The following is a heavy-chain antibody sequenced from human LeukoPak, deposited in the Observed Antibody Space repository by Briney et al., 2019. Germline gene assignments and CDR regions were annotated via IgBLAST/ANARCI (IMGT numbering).Heavy chain of an antibody. J-gene: IGHJ4*02. CDR3: AKAAGYSSGWADY. CDR1: GFTFDDYA. CDR2: ISWNSGSI. V-gene: IGHV3-9*01. D-gene: IGHD6-19*01. Sequence: GGSLRLSCAASGFTFDDYAMHWVRQAPGKGLEWVSGISWNSGSIGYADSVKGRSTISRDNAKNSLYLQMNSLRAEDTALYYCAKAAGYSSGWADYWGQGTRVTVSS.